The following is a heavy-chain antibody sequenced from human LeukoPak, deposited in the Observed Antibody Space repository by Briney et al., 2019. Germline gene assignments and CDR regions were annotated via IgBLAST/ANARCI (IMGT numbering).Heavy chain of an antibody. CDR2: INSNGDT. V-gene: IGHV4-4*07. D-gene: IGHD3-10*01. CDR1: GGSISSYN. CDR3: ARDRGLDGSDQLDS. J-gene: IGHJ5*01. Sequence: TSEALSLTCTVSGGSISSYNWIWIRQPAGKGLEWIGRINSNGDTVYNPSLKSRATMSLDMTNNQFSLKLRSVTAADTAVYYCARDRGLDGSDQLDSWGPGTLVTVSS.